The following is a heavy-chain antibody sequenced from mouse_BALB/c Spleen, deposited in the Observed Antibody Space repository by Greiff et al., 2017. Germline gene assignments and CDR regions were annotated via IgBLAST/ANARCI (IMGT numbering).Heavy chain of an antibody. CDR3: WCQYGNYGIFAY. CDR1: ISLCTSGMGL. Sequence: SQTLSLACAFSGISLCTSGMGLCWLRKLSGVALGWVASLWNNDNYYNPSLKIRLTISKETSNNQVVLKLTSVDTADSATYYCAWCQYGNYGIFAYWGQGTLVTVSA. V-gene: IGHV8-2*01. J-gene: IGHJ3*01. CDR2: WNNDNY. D-gene: IGHD2-1*01.